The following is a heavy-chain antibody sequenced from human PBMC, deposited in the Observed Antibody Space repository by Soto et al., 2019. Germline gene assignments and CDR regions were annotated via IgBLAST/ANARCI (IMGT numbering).Heavy chain of an antibody. Sequence: GGSLRLSCAASGFTFSSYAMSWVRQAPGKGLEWVSTISGSGGSTYYADSVKGRFTISRDNSKNTLYLQMNSLRAEDTAVYYCATTLGPKVAGYFQHWGQGTLVTVSS. CDR2: ISGSGGST. J-gene: IGHJ1*01. CDR1: GFTFSSYA. CDR3: ATTLGPKVAGYFQH. V-gene: IGHV3-23*01. D-gene: IGHD6-19*01.